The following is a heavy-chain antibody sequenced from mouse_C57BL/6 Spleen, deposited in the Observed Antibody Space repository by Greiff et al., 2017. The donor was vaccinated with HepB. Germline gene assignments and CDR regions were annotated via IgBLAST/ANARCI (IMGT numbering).Heavy chain of an antibody. CDR1: GYTFTTYP. J-gene: IGHJ2*01. CDR2: FHPYNDDT. CDR3: ARRGFYGNSQYFDY. V-gene: IGHV1-47*01. Sequence: VQVVESGAELVKPGASVKMSCKASGYTFTTYPIEWMKQNHGKSLEWIGNFHPYNDDTKYNEKFKGKATLTVEKSSSTVYLELSRLTSDDSAVYYCARRGFYGNSQYFDYWGQGTTLTVSS. D-gene: IGHD2-1*01.